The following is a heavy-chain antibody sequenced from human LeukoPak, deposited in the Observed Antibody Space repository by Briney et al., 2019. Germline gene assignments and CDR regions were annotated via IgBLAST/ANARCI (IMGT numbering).Heavy chain of an antibody. J-gene: IGHJ6*02. Sequence: ASVKVSCKASGYTFTSYDINWVRQATGQGLEWMGWMNPNSGDTGYAQKFQDRVTMTRNTSISTAYMELSSLRSEDTAVYYCARGLHYYGSGSYRYYYYGMDVWGQGTTVTVS. CDR1: GYTFTSYD. CDR2: MNPNSGDT. D-gene: IGHD3-10*01. CDR3: ARGLHYYGSGSYRYYYYGMDV. V-gene: IGHV1-8*01.